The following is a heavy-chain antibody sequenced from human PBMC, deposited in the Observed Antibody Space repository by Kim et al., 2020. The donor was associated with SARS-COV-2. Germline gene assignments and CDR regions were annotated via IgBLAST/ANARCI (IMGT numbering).Heavy chain of an antibody. CDR2: IYYSGST. V-gene: IGHV4-39*02. Sequence: SETLSLTCTVSGGSISSSSYYWGWIRQPPGKGLEWIGSIYYSGSTYYNPSLKSRVTISVDTSKNQFSLKLSSVTAADTAVYYCARDAYYDKNWFDPWGQGTLVTVSS. CDR3: ARDAYYDKNWFDP. D-gene: IGHD3-22*01. J-gene: IGHJ5*02. CDR1: GGSISSSSYY.